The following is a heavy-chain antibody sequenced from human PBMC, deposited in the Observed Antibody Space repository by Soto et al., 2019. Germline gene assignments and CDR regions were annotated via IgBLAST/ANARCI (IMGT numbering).Heavy chain of an antibody. Sequence: QVQLVQSGGEVKKPGASVKLSCTASGYTFTSYGISWVRQAPGQGLEWMGWISAYNGKTNYAQNVQGRVTRTTDTSTRTAYMDLRSPRSDDTAVYYCARGGDVNYYHGMDVWGQGTTVTVSS. CDR3: ARGGDVNYYHGMDV. CDR1: GYTFTSYG. D-gene: IGHD5-12*01. J-gene: IGHJ6*02. V-gene: IGHV1-18*01. CDR2: ISAYNGKT.